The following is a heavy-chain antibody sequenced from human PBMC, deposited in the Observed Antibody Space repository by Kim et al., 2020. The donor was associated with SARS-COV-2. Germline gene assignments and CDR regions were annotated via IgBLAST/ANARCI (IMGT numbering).Heavy chain of an antibody. Sequence: RVTISVDTSKNQFSLKLSSVTAADTAVYYCARDVRDYYDSSGYYSNYFDYWGQGTLVTVSS. CDR3: ARDVRDYYDSSGYYSNYFDY. J-gene: IGHJ4*02. V-gene: IGHV4-39*07. D-gene: IGHD3-22*01.